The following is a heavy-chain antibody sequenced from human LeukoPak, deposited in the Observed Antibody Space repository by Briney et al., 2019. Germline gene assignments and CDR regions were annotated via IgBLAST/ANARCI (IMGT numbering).Heavy chain of an antibody. CDR2: IKSKTDGGTT. J-gene: IGHJ4*02. CDR1: GFTFSNAW. CDR3: TTGEFLEWLLYFDY. Sequence: GGSLRLSCAASGFTFSNAWMSWVRQAPGKGLEWVGRIKSKTDGGTTDYAALVKGRFTISRDDSKNTLYLQMNSLKTEDTAVYYCTTGEFLEWLLYFDYWGQGTLVTVSS. D-gene: IGHD3-3*01. V-gene: IGHV3-15*01.